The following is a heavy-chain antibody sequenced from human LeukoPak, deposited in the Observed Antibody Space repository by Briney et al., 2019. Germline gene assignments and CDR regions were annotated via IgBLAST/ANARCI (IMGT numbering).Heavy chain of an antibody. Sequence: KSGESLKISCKGSGYSFTNHWIGWVRQMPGKALEWMGIIYPGDSETRYSPYFQGQVTISADKSISTAHLQWSRLKASDTARYYCARLPQWGGTYHFDYWGQGTLLTVSS. J-gene: IGHJ4*02. D-gene: IGHD1-26*01. CDR1: GYSFTNHW. CDR2: IYPGDSET. V-gene: IGHV5-51*01. CDR3: ARLPQWGGTYHFDY.